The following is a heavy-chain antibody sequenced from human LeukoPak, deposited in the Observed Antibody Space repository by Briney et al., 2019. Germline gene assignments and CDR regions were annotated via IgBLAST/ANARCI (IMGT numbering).Heavy chain of an antibody. J-gene: IGHJ3*02. CDR2: IYSGGST. Sequence: GGSLRLSCAASGFTVSSNYMSWVRQAPGKGLEGVSVIYSGGSTYYADSVTGRFTISRDNSKNTRYLQMNSLRAEDTAVYYCARGDRDSPIAFDIWGQGTMVTVSS. CDR3: ARGDRDSPIAFDI. V-gene: IGHV3-53*01. D-gene: IGHD3-22*01. CDR1: GFTVSSNY.